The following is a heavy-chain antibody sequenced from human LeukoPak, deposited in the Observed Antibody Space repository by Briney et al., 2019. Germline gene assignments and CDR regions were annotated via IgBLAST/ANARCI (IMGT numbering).Heavy chain of an antibody. Sequence: ASVKVSCKASGYTFTSYDINWVRHATGQGLEWRGWMNPNSGNTGYAQKFQGRVTMTRNTSISTAYMELSSLRSEDTAVYYCARGRRGICSSTSCYRNWFDPWGQGTLVTVSS. CDR1: GYTFTSYD. CDR2: MNPNSGNT. CDR3: ARGRRGICSSTSCYRNWFDP. V-gene: IGHV1-8*01. D-gene: IGHD2-2*01. J-gene: IGHJ5*02.